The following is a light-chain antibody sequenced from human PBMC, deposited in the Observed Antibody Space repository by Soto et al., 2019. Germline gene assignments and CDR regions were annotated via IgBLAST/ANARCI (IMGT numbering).Light chain of an antibody. Sequence: EIVLTQSPGTLSLSPGERATLSCRASQSVSSSYLAWYQQKPGQAPRLLIYDASSRATGIPDRFRGSGSGTDVTLTIRRREPEDYAVDYCQQYGSSTGYTFGQGTKLEIK. J-gene: IGKJ2*01. CDR3: QQYGSSTGYT. CDR1: QSVSSSY. V-gene: IGKV3-20*01. CDR2: DAS.